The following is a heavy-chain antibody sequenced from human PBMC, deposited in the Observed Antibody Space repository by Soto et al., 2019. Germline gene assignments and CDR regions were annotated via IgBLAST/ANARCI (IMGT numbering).Heavy chain of an antibody. D-gene: IGHD5-12*01. CDR2: IIPIFAPA. J-gene: IGHJ4*02. V-gene: IGHV1-69*01. CDR1: GGTFSSSP. CDR3: ARLGVATGND. Sequence: QVQLVQSGAEVKKPGSSVKVSCRASGGTFSSSPISWVRQAPGQGLEWMGGIIPIFAPANYAQKFQGRVTITADESTNTAYMELSSLKSEDTALYYCARLGVATGNDWGQGTLVTVFS.